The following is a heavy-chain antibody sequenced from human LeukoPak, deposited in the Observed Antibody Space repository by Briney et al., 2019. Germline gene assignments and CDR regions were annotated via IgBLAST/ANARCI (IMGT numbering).Heavy chain of an antibody. CDR3: ARGAPYCSSTSCYVNWFDP. J-gene: IGHJ5*02. V-gene: IGHV3-53*01. Sequence: GGSLRLSCAASGFTVSSNYMSWVRQAPGKGLEWVSVIYSGGSTYYADSVKGRFTISRDNSKSTLYLQMNSLRAEDTAVYYCARGAPYCSSTSCYVNWFDPWGQGTLVTVSS. CDR2: IYSGGST. CDR1: GFTVSSNY. D-gene: IGHD2-2*01.